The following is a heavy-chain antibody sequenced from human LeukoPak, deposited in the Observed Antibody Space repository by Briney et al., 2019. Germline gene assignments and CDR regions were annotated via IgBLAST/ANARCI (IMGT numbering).Heavy chain of an antibody. V-gene: IGHV3-33*01. CDR2: IWYDGSNK. CDR3: AARSGEALDY. Sequence: GGSLRLSCAASGFXFSSYGIHWVRQAPGKGLEWVAVIWYDGSNKYYADSVKGRFTISRDNSKYTLYLQMNSLRAEDTAVYYCAARSGEALDYWGQGTLVTVSS. D-gene: IGHD3-16*01. CDR1: GFXFSSYG. J-gene: IGHJ4*02.